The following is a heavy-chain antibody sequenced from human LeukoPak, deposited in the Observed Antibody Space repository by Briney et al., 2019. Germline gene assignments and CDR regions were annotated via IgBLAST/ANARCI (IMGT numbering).Heavy chain of an antibody. CDR2: ISSSSSYI. Sequence: SGGSLRLSCAASGFTFSSYWMSWVRQAPGKGLEWVSSISSSSSYIYYADSVKGRFTISRDNAKNSLYLQMNSLRAEDTAVYYCARDVSSSWYDYWGQGTLVTVSS. CDR1: GFTFSSYW. V-gene: IGHV3-21*01. D-gene: IGHD6-13*01. J-gene: IGHJ4*02. CDR3: ARDVSSSWYDY.